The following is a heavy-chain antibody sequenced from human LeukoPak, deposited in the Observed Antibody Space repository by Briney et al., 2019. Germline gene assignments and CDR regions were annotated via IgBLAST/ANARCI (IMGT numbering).Heavy chain of an antibody. J-gene: IGHJ6*02. V-gene: IGHV4-59*01. CDR1: GGSFSGYY. CDR3: ARGSVGGYRILYGLDV. CDR2: IYYSGST. Sequence: PSETLSLTCAVYGGSFSGYYWSWIRQPPGKGLEWIGYIYYSGSTNYNPSLKSRVTISVDTSKNQFSLKLSSVTAADTAVYYCARGSVGGYRILYGLDVWGQGTTVTVSS. D-gene: IGHD5-12*01.